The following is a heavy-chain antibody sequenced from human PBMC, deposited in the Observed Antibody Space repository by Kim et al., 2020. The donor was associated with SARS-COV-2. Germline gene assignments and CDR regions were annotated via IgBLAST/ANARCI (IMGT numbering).Heavy chain of an antibody. CDR3: ARDGMGATAYY. D-gene: IGHD1-26*01. V-gene: IGHV6-1*01. J-gene: IGHJ4*02. Sequence: DYAVSVKSRITINPDTSKNQFSLQLNSVTPEDTAVYYCARDGMGATAYYWGQGTLVTVSS.